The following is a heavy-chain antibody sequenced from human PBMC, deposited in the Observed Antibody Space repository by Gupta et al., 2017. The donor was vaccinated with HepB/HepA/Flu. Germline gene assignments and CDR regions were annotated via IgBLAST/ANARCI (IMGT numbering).Heavy chain of an antibody. D-gene: IGHD2-2*01. CDR2: IYYRGST. Sequence: QLHLQESGPVLGKPSETLSRTCPVSGGSIRSSSYYRGWTRQPPGKGLGWIGRIYYRGSTYYNPSLKSRVTISVDTSKNQFSRKLSSVTAADTAVYYCARHLVVVPAAIMGDAFDIWGQGTMVTVSS. CDR3: ARHLVVVPAAIMGDAFDI. J-gene: IGHJ3*02. CDR1: GGSIRSSSYY. V-gene: IGHV4-39*01.